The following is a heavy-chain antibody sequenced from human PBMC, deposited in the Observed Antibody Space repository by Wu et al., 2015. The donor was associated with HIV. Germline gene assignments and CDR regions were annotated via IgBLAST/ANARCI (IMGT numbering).Heavy chain of an antibody. V-gene: IGHV1-18*01. Sequence: QVHLVQSGPEMKKPGASVKVSCKASGYSFTSYGISWVRQAPGQGLEWMGWISPYNGDTNYAQKFQGRVSMTTDTSASTAYLELRSLGSDDTAIYFCARXAIQPKYGKHYYYMD. CDR1: GYSFTSYG. D-gene: IGHD6-6*01. J-gene: IGHJ6*03. CDR3: ARXAIQPKYGKHYYYMD. CDR2: ISPYNGDT.